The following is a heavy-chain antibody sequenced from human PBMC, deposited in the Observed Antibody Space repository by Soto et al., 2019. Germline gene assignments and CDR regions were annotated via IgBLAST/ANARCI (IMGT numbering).Heavy chain of an antibody. D-gene: IGHD2-2*01. CDR3: TRLGYCSSTSCYYYYMDV. V-gene: IGHV3-49*03. CDR2: IRSKAYGGTT. Sequence: GGSLRLSCTASGFTFGDYAMSWFRQAPGKGLEWVGFIRSKAYGGTTEYAASVKGRFTISRDDSKSIAYLQMNSLKTEDTAVYYCTRLGYCSSTSCYYYYMDVWGKGTTVTVSS. CDR1: GFTFGDYA. J-gene: IGHJ6*03.